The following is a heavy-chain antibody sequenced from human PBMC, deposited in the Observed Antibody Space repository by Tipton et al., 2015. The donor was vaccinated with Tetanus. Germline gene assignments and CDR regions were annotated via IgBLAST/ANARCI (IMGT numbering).Heavy chain of an antibody. V-gene: IGHV4-4*07. J-gene: IGHJ3*02. CDR1: AASISTYS. CDR3: ARDVWRYYDSSGYQDHDAFDI. Sequence: LPLTCTVSAASISTYSWSWIRQPARKGLAPLLTLHPPGRPTHPPPLTRRVTMSLDTSINQFSLKLSSVTAADTAVYYCARDVWRYYDSSGYQDHDAFDIWGQGTMVTVSS. CDR2: LHPPGRP. D-gene: IGHD3-22*01.